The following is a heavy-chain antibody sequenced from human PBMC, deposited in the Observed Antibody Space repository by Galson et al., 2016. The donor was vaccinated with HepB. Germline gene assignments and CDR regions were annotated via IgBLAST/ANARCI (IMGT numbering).Heavy chain of an antibody. CDR1: GFTFTTYW. J-gene: IGHJ1*01. CDR2: IKPDGSEK. D-gene: IGHD3-10*01. V-gene: IGHV3-7*03. CDR3: AQYYYACSGYVEYFQN. Sequence: LRLSCAASGFTFTTYWMSWVRQAPGKGLEWVANIKPDGSEKYYVDSVKGRFTISRDNAKNSLYLQMNSLRAEDTVVYYCAQYYYACSGYVEYFQNWGQGSRVTVSS.